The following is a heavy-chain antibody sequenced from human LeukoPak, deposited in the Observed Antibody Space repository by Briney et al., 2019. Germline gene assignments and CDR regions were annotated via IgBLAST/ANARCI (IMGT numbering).Heavy chain of an antibody. V-gene: IGHV4-39*07. J-gene: IGHJ6*03. CDR2: IYYSGST. CDR3: ASNYYDSSGYYYYYYYMDV. Sequence: SESLSLTCTVSGGSISSSSYYWGWIRQPPGKGLEWIGSIYYSGSTYYNPSLKSRVTISVDTSKNQFSLKLSSVTAADTAVYYCASNYYDSSGYYYYYYYMDVWGKGTTVTVSS. D-gene: IGHD3-22*01. CDR1: GGSISSSSYY.